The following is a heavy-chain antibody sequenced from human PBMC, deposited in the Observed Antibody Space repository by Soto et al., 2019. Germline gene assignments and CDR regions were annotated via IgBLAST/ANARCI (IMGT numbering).Heavy chain of an antibody. V-gene: IGHV4-34*01. Sequence: SETLSLTCAVYGGSFSGYYWSWIRQPPGKGLEWIGEINHSGSTNYNPSLKSRVTISVDTSKNQFSLKLSSVTAADTAVYYCARGRPRGYCSGGSCYKYYIDCRGQGTMVTVAS. CDR1: GGSFSGYY. J-gene: IGHJ4*02. CDR2: INHSGST. D-gene: IGHD2-15*01. CDR3: ARGRPRGYCSGGSCYKYYIDC.